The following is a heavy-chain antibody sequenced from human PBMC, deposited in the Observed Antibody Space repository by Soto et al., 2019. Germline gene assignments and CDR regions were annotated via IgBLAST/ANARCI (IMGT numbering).Heavy chain of an antibody. J-gene: IGHJ6*02. V-gene: IGHV3-48*02. Sequence: EVQLVESGGGLVQPGESLRVSCAASGFTLSNYAMSWVRQAPGKGLEWLSYISSSGSVIYYADSVKGRFTVSRDYAKNALFLQMNSLSDEDTAVYYCARDGAVAGKRYFYGMDVWGQWTTVTVYS. CDR3: ARDGAVAGKRYFYGMDV. CDR1: GFTLSNYA. D-gene: IGHD6-19*01. CDR2: ISSSGSVI.